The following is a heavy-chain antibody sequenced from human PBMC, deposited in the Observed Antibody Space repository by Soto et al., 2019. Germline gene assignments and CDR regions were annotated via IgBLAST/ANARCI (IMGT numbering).Heavy chain of an antibody. CDR1: GGSISSYY. V-gene: IGHV4-59*08. CDR3: ARGGSSGWYFKATVLLGMDV. J-gene: IGHJ6*02. D-gene: IGHD6-19*01. CDR2: IYYSGST. Sequence: PSETLSLTCTVSGGSISSYYWSWIRQPPGKGLEWIGYIYYSGSTNYNPSLKSRVTISVDTSKNQFSLKLSSVTAADTAVYYCARGGSSGWYFKATVLLGMDVWGQGTTVTVS.